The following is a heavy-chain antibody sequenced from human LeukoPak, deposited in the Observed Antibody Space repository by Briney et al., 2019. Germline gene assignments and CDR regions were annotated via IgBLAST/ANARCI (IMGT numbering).Heavy chain of an antibody. D-gene: IGHD2-2*01. V-gene: IGHV4-38-2*02. CDR3: AAGEYQLLFHRGYFQH. CDR2: IYHSGGT. J-gene: IGHJ1*01. Sequence: PSETLSLTCTVSGYSISSGYYWGLIRQPPGKGLEWIGSIYHSGGTYYNPSLMSRVTISVDTSKNQFSLKLSSVTAADTAVYYCAAGEYQLLFHRGYFQHWGQGTLVTVSS. CDR1: GYSISSGYY.